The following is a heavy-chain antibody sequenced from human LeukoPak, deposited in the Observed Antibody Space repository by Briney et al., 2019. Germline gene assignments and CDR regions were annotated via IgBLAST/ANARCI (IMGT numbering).Heavy chain of an antibody. Sequence: SETLSLTCTVSGGSISSSSYYWGWIRQPPGKGLEWIGSIYYSGSTYYNPSLKSRVTISVDTSKNQFSLKLSSVTAADTAFYYCARHELPGMAVSAGFDYWGQGTLVTVSS. V-gene: IGHV4-39*01. CDR3: ARHELPGMAVSAGFDY. D-gene: IGHD6-19*01. CDR2: IYYSGST. J-gene: IGHJ4*02. CDR1: GGSISSSSYY.